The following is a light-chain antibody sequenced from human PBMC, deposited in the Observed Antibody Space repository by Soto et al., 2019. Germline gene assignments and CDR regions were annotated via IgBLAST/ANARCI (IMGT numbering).Light chain of an antibody. J-gene: IGKJ3*01. Sequence: DIQMTQSPSSLSASVGDRVTITCRVSQSISSYLNWYQQKPGKAPKLLIYAASSLQSGVPSRFSGSGSGTDFTLTISSLLPEDFATYCCHPSYSTQPFTFGPGTNVDIK. CDR2: AAS. CDR1: QSISSY. V-gene: IGKV1-39*01. CDR3: HPSYSTQPFT.